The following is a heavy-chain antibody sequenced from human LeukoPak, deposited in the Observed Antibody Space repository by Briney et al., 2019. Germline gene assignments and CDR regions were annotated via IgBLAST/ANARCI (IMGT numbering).Heavy chain of an antibody. J-gene: IGHJ4*02. CDR1: GGSINSNSHH. CDR3: ARRGDILTDYAFDY. V-gene: IGHV4-39*01. CDR2: IYYSGTT. Sequence: SETLSLTCSVSGGSINSNSHHWDWIRQAPGEVLEWIGNIYYSGTTSYNPSLKSRVTISVETSTNQFSLRLSSVTAADTAVYYCARRGDILTDYAFDYWGQGTLATVSS. D-gene: IGHD3-9*01.